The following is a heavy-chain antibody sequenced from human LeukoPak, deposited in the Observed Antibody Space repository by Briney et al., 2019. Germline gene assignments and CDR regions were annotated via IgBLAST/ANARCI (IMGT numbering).Heavy chain of an antibody. CDR2: ISSSGSTI. Sequence: GGSLSLSCAASGFTFSSYEMNWVRRAPGKGLEWVSYISSSGSTIYYADSVKGRFTISRDNAKNSLYLQMNSLRAEDTAVYYCAELGITMIGGVWGKGTTVTISS. D-gene: IGHD3-10*02. J-gene: IGHJ6*04. V-gene: IGHV3-48*03. CDR3: AELGITMIGGV. CDR1: GFTFSSYE.